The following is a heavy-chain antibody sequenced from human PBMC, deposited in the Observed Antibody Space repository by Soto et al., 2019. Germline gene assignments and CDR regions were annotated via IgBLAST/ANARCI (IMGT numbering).Heavy chain of an antibody. V-gene: IGHV4-39*01. CDR1: GASISNSPLS. J-gene: IGHJ4*02. Sequence: SETLSLTCSVSGASISNSPLSWGWIRQPPGKGLEWIGSIYYSGTTYSNPSLKSRVFISVDTSKNQFSLRLTSVTAADTAVYFCARLGDYISPDVWGQGPLVTVSS. CDR2: IYYSGTT. CDR3: ARLGDYISPDV. D-gene: IGHD3-16*01.